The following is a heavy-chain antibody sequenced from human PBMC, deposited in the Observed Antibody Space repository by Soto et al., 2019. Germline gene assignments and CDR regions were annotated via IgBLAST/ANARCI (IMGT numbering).Heavy chain of an antibody. CDR2: ISYDGSNK. J-gene: IGHJ4*02. D-gene: IGHD2-8*02. Sequence: GGSLRLSCAAYGFTFSSYGMHWVRQAPGKGLEWVAVISYDGSNKYYADSVKGRFTISRDNSKNTLYLQMNSLRAEDTAVYYCAKESGGSAYFDYWGQGTLVTVSS. CDR1: GFTFSSYG. V-gene: IGHV3-30*18. CDR3: AKESGGSAYFDY.